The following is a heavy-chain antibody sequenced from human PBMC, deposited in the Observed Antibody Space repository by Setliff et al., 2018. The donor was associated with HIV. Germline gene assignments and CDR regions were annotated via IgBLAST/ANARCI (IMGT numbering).Heavy chain of an antibody. J-gene: IGHJ4*02. CDR1: GFSLSTSGVG. V-gene: IGHV2-5*01. D-gene: IGHD3-3*01. Sequence: SGPTLVHPTQTLTLTCTFSGFSLSTSGVGVGWIRQPPGKALEWLALIYWNDDKRYSPSLKSRLTITKDTAKNQVVLTMTNMDPVDTATYYCAHSRTICGVVIIDTCFDYWGQGTLVTVSS. CDR3: AHSRTICGVVIIDTCFDY. CDR2: IYWNDDK.